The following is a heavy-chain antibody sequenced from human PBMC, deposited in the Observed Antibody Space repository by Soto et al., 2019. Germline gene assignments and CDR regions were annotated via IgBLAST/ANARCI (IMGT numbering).Heavy chain of an antibody. CDR2: IYYSGST. CDR1: GGSISSGGYY. CDR3: ARWVGATSFDY. J-gene: IGHJ4*02. Sequence: QVQLQESGPGLVKPSQTLSLICTVSGGSISSGGYYWSWIRQHLGKGLEWIRYIYYSGSTYYNPSLKSRVTISVDTSKNQFSLKLSSVTAADTAVYYCARWVGATSFDYWGQGTLVTVSS. V-gene: IGHV4-31*03. D-gene: IGHD1-26*01.